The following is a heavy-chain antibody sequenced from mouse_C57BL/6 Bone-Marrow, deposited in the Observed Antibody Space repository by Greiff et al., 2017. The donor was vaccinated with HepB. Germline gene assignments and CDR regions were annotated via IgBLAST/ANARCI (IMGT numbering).Heavy chain of an antibody. V-gene: IGHV1-18*01. CDR3: ARGVVAKGYFDV. Sequence: EVKLQQSGPELVKPGASVKIPCKASGYTFTDYNMDWVKQSHGKSLEWIGDINPNNGGTIYNQKFKGKATLTVDKSSSTAYMELRSLTSEDTAVYYCARGVVAKGYFDVWGTGTTVTVSS. CDR2: INPNNGGT. CDR1: GYTFTDYN. D-gene: IGHD1-1*01. J-gene: IGHJ1*03.